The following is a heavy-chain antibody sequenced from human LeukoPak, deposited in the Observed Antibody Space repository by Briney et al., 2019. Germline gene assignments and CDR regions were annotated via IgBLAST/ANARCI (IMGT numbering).Heavy chain of an antibody. CDR1: GGSISSSSYY. CDR2: IYYSGST. J-gene: IGHJ5*02. CDR3: ARARRGGATSGTRFDP. V-gene: IGHV4-39*07. D-gene: IGHD1-26*01. Sequence: SETLSLTCTVSGGSISSSSYYWGWIRQPPGKGLEWIGSIYYSGSTYYNPSLKSRVTISVDTSKNQFSLKLSSVTAADTAVYYCARARRGGATSGTRFDPWGQGTLVTVSS.